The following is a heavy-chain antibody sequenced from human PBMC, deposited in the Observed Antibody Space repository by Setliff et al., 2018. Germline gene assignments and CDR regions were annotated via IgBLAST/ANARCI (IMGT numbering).Heavy chain of an antibody. D-gene: IGHD6-13*01. V-gene: IGHV1-46*01. CDR1: GYTLSRYY. J-gene: IGHJ6*03. CDR3: ASGLIAYASWSPNKHAYYYYMDV. Sequence: ASVKVSCKASGYTLSRYYMHWVRQAPGQGPEWMGLINPSGENTVYAEKFQGRVSMTRDTSTSTVYMELESLKSGDTAIFYCASGLIAYASWSPNKHAYYYYMDVWGNGTTVTVSS. CDR2: INPSGENT.